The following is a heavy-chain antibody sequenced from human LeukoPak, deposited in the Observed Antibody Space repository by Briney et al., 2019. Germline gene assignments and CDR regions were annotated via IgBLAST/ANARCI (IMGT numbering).Heavy chain of an antibody. D-gene: IGHD5-18*01. V-gene: IGHV4-59*08. Sequence: SETLSLTCTVSGGSIINNYWSWIRQPPGKGLEWIGYIYNSGSTNYNPSLKSRVTISVDTSKNQFSLKLSSVTAADTAVYYCARHAGLSYGFDYWGQGTLVTVFS. CDR3: ARHAGLSYGFDY. CDR2: IYNSGST. CDR1: GGSIINNY. J-gene: IGHJ4*02.